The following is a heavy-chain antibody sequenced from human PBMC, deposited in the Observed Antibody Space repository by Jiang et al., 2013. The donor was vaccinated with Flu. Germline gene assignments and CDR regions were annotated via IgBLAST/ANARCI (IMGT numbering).Heavy chain of an antibody. D-gene: IGHD6-13*01. CDR3: ARASVGGSSEDWFDP. CDR2: IYHSGST. V-gene: IGHV4-4*02. Sequence: EYGPGLVKPSGTLSLTCAVSGGSISSSNWWSWVRRPPGKGLEWIGEIYHSGSTNYNPSLKSRVTISVDKSKNQFSLKLSSVTAADTAVYYCARASVGGSSEDWFDPWGQGNPGHRLL. J-gene: IGHJ5*02. CDR1: GGSISSSNW.